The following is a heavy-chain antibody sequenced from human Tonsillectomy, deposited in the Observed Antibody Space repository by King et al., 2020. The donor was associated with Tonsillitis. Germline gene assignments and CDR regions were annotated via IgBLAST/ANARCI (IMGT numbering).Heavy chain of an antibody. V-gene: IGHV3-30*18. D-gene: IGHD3-10*01. Sequence: VQLVESGGGVVQPGRSLRLSCAASGFTFSSYGMHWVRQAPGKGLEWVAVISYDGSNKYYADSVKGRFTISRDNSKNTLYLQMNSLRAEDTAVYYCAKYGITMVRGVALSDAFDSWGQGTLVTVSS. CDR1: GFTFSSYG. CDR2: ISYDGSNK. CDR3: AKYGITMVRGVALSDAFDS. J-gene: IGHJ4*02.